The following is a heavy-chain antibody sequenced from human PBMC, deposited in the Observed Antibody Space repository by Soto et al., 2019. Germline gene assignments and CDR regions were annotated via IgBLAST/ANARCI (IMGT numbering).Heavy chain of an antibody. CDR2: IYSGGST. CDR1: GFTVSRNY. CDR3: AGDAPRMYYYYGMDD. J-gene: IGHJ6*02. V-gene: IGHV3-66*01. Sequence: EVQLVESGGGLVQPGGSLRLSCAASGFTVSRNYMSWVLQAPGKGLEWVSVIYSGGSTYYADSVKGRFTISRDNSKNTLYLQMNSLRAEDTAVYYCAGDAPRMYYYYGMDDWGQGTTVTVSS.